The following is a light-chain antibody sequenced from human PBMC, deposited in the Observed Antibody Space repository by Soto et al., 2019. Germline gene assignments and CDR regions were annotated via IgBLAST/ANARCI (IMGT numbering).Light chain of an antibody. J-gene: IGLJ1*01. CDR2: SNN. Sequence: QAVVTQTPSASGTPGQRVTISCSGTSSSLGSNTVNWYQQLPGTAPKLLIYSNNQRPSGVPDRFSGSKSGTSASLAISGLQSEDEADYYCAAWDDSLNGYVFGSGTQLTVL. CDR3: AAWDDSLNGYV. CDR1: SSSLGSNT. V-gene: IGLV1-44*01.